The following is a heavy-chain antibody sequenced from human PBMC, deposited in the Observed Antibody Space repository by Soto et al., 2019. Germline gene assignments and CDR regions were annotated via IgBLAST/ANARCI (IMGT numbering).Heavy chain of an antibody. V-gene: IGHV4-59*01. D-gene: IGHD6-13*01. CDR2: IYYSGST. CDR3: AREDSSSWGFDY. Sequence: SETLSLTXTVSGGSISSYYWSWIRQPPGKGLEWIGYIYYSGSTNYNPSLKSRVTISVDTSKNQFSLKLSSVTAADTAVYYCAREDSSSWGFDYGGQGTRVTVSS. J-gene: IGHJ4*02. CDR1: GGSISSYY.